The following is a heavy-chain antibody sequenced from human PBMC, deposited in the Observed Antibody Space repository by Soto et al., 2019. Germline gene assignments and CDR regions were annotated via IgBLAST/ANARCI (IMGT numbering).Heavy chain of an antibody. V-gene: IGHV3-66*01. CDR3: ARWGPRPAVVGYGMDV. CDR1: GFTVSSNY. J-gene: IGHJ6*02. CDR2: IYSGGST. Sequence: EVQLVESGGGLVQPGGSLRLSCAASGFTVSSNYMSWVRQAPGKGLEWVSVIYSGGSTYYADSVKGRFTISRDNSKNTLYLQMNSLRAEDTAVYYCARWGPRPAVVGYGMDVWGQGTTVTVSS. D-gene: IGHD2-2*01.